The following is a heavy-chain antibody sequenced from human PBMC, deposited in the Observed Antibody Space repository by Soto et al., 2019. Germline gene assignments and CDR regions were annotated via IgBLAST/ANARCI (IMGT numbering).Heavy chain of an antibody. CDR2: ISSSGYI. Sequence: PGGSLRLSCAASGFNFNSYTINWVRQAPGKRLEWLSSISSSGYIFSTDSVRGRFTISRDNAKNSVYLQINCLRAEDKAVYLCARDCSGGSCYPGMDVWGQGTSVTVSS. CDR3: ARDCSGGSCYPGMDV. D-gene: IGHD2-15*01. V-gene: IGHV3-21*01. J-gene: IGHJ6*02. CDR1: GFNFNSYT.